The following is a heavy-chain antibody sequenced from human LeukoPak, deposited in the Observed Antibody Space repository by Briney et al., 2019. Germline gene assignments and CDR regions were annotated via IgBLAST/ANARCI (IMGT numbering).Heavy chain of an antibody. Sequence: ASVKVSCKASGYTFTDYYMHWVRQAPGQGLEWMGWINPNSGGTNYAQKFQGRVTMTRDTSISTAYMELSRLRSDDTAVYYCARDLMDLEWFVWDFDYWGQGILVTVSS. CDR2: INPNSGGT. CDR1: GYTFTDYY. J-gene: IGHJ4*02. D-gene: IGHD3-3*01. V-gene: IGHV1-2*02. CDR3: ARDLMDLEWFVWDFDY.